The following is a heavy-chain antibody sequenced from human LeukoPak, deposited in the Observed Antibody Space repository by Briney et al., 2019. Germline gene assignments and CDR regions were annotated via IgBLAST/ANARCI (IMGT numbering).Heavy chain of an antibody. V-gene: IGHV3-23*01. CDR3: AKAARWSGGWQYCFDY. Sequence: PGGSLRLSCAASGFTFSSNAMSWVRQAPGKGLEWVSGTSDAGDFTKTADSVKGRFTISRDNSKNTLYLQMDSLRAEDTAVYYCAKAARWSGGWQYCFDYWGQGILVTVSS. J-gene: IGHJ4*02. D-gene: IGHD6-19*01. CDR1: GFTFSSNA. CDR2: TSDAGDFT.